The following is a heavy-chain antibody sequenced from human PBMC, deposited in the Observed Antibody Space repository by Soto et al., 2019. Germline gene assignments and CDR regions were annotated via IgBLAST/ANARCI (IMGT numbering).Heavy chain of an antibody. CDR3: TTDLPYYYDSSGYPIYYFDY. CDR2: IKSKTDGGTT. J-gene: IGHJ4*02. Sequence: GGSLRLSCAASGLTFSNAWLSWVRQAPGKXLEWVGRIKSKTDGGTTDYAAPVKGRFTISRDDSKNTLYLQMNRLKTEDTAVYYCTTDLPYYYDSSGYPIYYFDYWGQGSLVTVFS. V-gene: IGHV3-15*01. CDR1: GLTFSNAW. D-gene: IGHD3-22*01.